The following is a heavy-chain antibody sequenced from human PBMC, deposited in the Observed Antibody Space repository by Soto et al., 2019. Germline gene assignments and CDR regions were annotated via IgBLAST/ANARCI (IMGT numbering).Heavy chain of an antibody. CDR1: GGSISSSSYY. CDR3: ARHRLTPDESRMDV. Sequence: SETLSLTCTVSGGSISSSSYYWGWIRQPPGKGLEWIGSIYYSGSTYYNPSLKSRVTISVDTSKNQFSLKLSSVTAADTAVYYCARHRLTPDESRMDVWGQGTTVTVSS. V-gene: IGHV4-39*01. CDR2: IYYSGST. J-gene: IGHJ6*02.